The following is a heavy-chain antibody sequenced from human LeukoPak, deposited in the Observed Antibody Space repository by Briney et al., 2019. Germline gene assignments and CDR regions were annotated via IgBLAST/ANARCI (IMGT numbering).Heavy chain of an antibody. Sequence: SETLSLTCTVSGGSISSYYWSWIRKPPGKGLEWIGYIYYSGSTNYNPSLKSRVTISVDTSKNQFSLKLSSVTAADTAVYYCARTLAATLSFYYYYGMDVWGQGTTVTVSS. CDR2: IYYSGST. D-gene: IGHD2-15*01. CDR1: GGSISSYY. J-gene: IGHJ6*02. CDR3: ARTLAATLSFYYYYGMDV. V-gene: IGHV4-59*12.